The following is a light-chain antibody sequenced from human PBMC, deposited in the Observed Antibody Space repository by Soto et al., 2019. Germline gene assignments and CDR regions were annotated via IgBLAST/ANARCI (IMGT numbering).Light chain of an antibody. CDR3: QHYISYSEA. CDR2: KAS. J-gene: IGKJ1*01. Sequence: DIQMTQSPSTLSGSVGDRATITCRASQTISSWLAWYQQKPGKAPKLLIYKASTLKSGVPARFSGSGSGTELTLTISSLQPDDVATCYCQHYISYSEAFGQGNKVELK. CDR1: QTISSW. V-gene: IGKV1-5*03.